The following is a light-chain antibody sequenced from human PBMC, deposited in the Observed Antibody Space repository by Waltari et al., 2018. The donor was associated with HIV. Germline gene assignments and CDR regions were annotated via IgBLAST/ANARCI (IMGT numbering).Light chain of an antibody. CDR1: SSGFGGYNY. CDR3: CAYAGSYTL. J-gene: IGLJ3*02. V-gene: IGLV2-11*01. CDR2: DVT. Sequence: QSALTQPRSVSGSPGQSVTISCTGTSSGFGGYNYVSWYQQHPNKAPKLMSYDVTKRPSGVPDRLSGSKSGNTASLTISGLQADDEADYYCCAYAGSYTLFGGGTKVTVL.